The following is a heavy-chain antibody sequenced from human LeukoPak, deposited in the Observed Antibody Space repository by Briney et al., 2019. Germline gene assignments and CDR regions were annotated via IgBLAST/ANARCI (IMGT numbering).Heavy chain of an antibody. CDR1: GLTFSTSG. Sequence: GGSLRLSGTASGLTFSTSGFNWVRQAPGRGLEWVASIGPTGSDRYHADSIKGRFTISRDNANNFLYLQMNSLRAEDTAVYYCATETNGRHYDYWGQGTLLTVSS. D-gene: IGHD1-14*01. V-gene: IGHV3-21*06. CDR2: IGPTGSDR. J-gene: IGHJ4*02. CDR3: ATETNGRHYDY.